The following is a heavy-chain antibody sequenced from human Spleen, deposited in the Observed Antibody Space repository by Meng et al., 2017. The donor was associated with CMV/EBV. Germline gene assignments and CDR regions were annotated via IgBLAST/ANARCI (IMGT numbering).Heavy chain of an antibody. J-gene: IGHJ5*02. CDR2: IYYSGST. CDR3: AGGYSSGWYWFDP. Sequence: VTLQQSGPGQVRPSQTRSSSCTGPGGSISSGDYYWSWIRQPPGKGLEWIGYIYYSGSTYYNPSLKNRVTISVDTSKNQFSLKLSSVTAADTAVYYCAGGYSSGWYWFDPWGQGTLVTVSS. CDR1: GGSISSGDYY. V-gene: IGHV4-30-4*08. D-gene: IGHD6-19*01.